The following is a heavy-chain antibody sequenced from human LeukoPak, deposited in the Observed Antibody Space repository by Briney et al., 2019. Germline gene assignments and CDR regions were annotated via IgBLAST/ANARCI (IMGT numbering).Heavy chain of an antibody. V-gene: IGHV3-48*01. CDR2: ISTGGSI. D-gene: IGHD3-22*01. Sequence: GGSLRLSCAASGFTFSSYTMNWVRQAPGKGLEWVSYISTGGSISYADSVKGRFTISRDNSKNTLYLQMSSLRAEDTAVYYCARDLAMYYYDSSGCLDYWGQGTLVTVSS. CDR3: ARDLAMYYYDSSGCLDY. J-gene: IGHJ4*02. CDR1: GFTFSSYT.